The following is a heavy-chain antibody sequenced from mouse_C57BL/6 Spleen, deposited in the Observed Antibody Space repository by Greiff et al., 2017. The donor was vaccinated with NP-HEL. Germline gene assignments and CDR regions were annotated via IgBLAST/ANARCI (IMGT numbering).Heavy chain of an antibody. Sequence: VQLQQSGAELVKPGASVKLSCKASGYTFTSYWMQWVKQRPGQGLEWIGEIDPSDSYTNYNQKFKGKATLTVDTSSSTAYMQLSSLTSEDSAVYYCARRGRDVGFAYWAKGLWSLSLQ. CDR3: ARRGRDVGFAY. J-gene: IGHJ3*01. CDR1: GYTFTSYW. CDR2: IDPSDSYT. D-gene: IGHD3-3*01. V-gene: IGHV1-50*01.